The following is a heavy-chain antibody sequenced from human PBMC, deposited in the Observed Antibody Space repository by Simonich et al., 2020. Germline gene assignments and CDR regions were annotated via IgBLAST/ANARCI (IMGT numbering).Heavy chain of an antibody. J-gene: IGHJ4*02. Sequence: QVQLVQSGAEVKKPGASVKVSCKASGYTFTSYGISWVRQAPGQGLEWMGGISAYNGNTNYAQNLQGRVTMTTDTSTSTAYMELRSLRSDDTAVYYCARASRGTWWYYYFDYWGQGTLVTVSS. CDR2: ISAYNGNT. V-gene: IGHV1-18*01. CDR3: ARASRGTWWYYYFDY. D-gene: IGHD2-15*01. CDR1: GYTFTSYG.